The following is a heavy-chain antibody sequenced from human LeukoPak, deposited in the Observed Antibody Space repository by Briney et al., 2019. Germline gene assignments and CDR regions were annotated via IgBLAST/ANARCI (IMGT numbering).Heavy chain of an antibody. Sequence: SETLSLTCAVYGGSFSGYYWNWIRQSLGKGLEWIGEINHSGSTNYNPSLKSRVTISIDTSKNQFSLKLSSVTAADTAVYYCARHGSGSYAYYSMDVWDKGTTVTVSS. V-gene: IGHV4-34*01. CDR3: ARHGSGSYAYYSMDV. J-gene: IGHJ6*03. CDR2: INHSGST. D-gene: IGHD3-10*01. CDR1: GGSFSGYY.